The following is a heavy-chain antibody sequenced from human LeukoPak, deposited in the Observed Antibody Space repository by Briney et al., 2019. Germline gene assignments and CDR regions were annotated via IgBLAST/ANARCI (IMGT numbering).Heavy chain of an antibody. CDR2: IYHSGST. Sequence: PSETLSLTCTVSGYSISSGYYWGWIRQPPGKGLEWIGSIYHSGSTYYNPSLKSRVTISVDTSKNQFSLKLSSVTAADTAVYYCARDPYSYGFTVPSYYFDYWGQGTLVTVSS. CDR3: ARDPYSYGFTVPSYYFDY. D-gene: IGHD5-18*01. CDR1: GYSISSGYY. J-gene: IGHJ4*02. V-gene: IGHV4-38-2*02.